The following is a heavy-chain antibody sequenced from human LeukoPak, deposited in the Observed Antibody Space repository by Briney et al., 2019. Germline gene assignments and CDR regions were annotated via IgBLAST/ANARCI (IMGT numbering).Heavy chain of an antibody. CDR3: TRAKDGYKVYFDY. J-gene: IGHJ4*02. V-gene: IGHV3-49*03. CDR1: GFTFGDYA. Sequence: PGGSLRLSCTASGFTFGDYAMSWFRQAPGKGLEWVGFIRSKAYGGTTEYAASVKGRFTISRDDSKSIAYLQMNSLKTEDTAVYYCTRAKDGYKVYFDYWGQGTLVTVSS. CDR2: IRSKAYGGTT. D-gene: IGHD5-24*01.